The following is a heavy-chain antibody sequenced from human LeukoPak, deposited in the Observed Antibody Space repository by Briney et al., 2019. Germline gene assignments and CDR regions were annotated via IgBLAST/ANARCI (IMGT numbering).Heavy chain of an antibody. V-gene: IGHV4-59*12. CDR2: IYYSGST. J-gene: IGHJ4*02. CDR3: ARGSGWYDIDY. Sequence: SETLFLTCTVSGGSISNYYWSWIRQPPGKELEWIGYIYYSGSTNYNPSLKSRVTISVDTSKNQFSLKLSSVTAADTAVYYCARGSGWYDIDYWGQGTLVTVSS. D-gene: IGHD6-19*01. CDR1: GGSISNYY.